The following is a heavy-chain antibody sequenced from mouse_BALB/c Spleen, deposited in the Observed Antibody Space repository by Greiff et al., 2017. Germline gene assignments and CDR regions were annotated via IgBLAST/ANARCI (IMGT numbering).Heavy chain of an antibody. CDR3: ARGGYGNYPFAY. CDR2: ISSGSSTI. D-gene: IGHD2-10*02. CDR1: GFTFSSFG. V-gene: IGHV5-17*02. Sequence: EVQLVESGGGLVQPGGSRKLSCAASGFTFSSFGMHWVRQAPEKGLEWVAYISSGSSTIYYADTVKGRFTISRDNPKNTLFLQMTSLRSEDTAMYYCARGGYGNYPFAYWGQGTLVTVSA. J-gene: IGHJ3*01.